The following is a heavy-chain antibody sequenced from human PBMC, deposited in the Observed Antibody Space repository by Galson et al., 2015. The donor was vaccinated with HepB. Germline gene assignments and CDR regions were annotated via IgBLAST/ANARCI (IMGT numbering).Heavy chain of an antibody. V-gene: IGHV1-46*01. D-gene: IGHD4-23*01. CDR1: GYTFTSYY. CDR2: INPSGGST. J-gene: IGHJ1*01. Sequence: SVKVSCKASGYTFTSYYMHWVRQAPGQGLEWMGIINPSGGSTSYAQKFQGRVTMTRDASTSTVYMELSSLRSEDTAVYYCARGWATVVTDRGAEYFQHWGQGTLVTVSS. CDR3: ARGWATVVTDRGAEYFQH.